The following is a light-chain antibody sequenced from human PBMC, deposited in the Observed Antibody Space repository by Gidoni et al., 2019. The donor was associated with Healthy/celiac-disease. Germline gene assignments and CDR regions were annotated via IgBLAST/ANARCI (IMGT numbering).Light chain of an antibody. J-gene: IGKJ2*01. V-gene: IGKV3-11*01. CDR1: QSVSSY. Sequence: ESVLTQAPATLSLSPGERATLSCRASQSVSSYLAWYQQKPGQAPRLLIYDASNWATGIPARFSGSGSVTDFTLTISSLEPEDFAVYYCQQRSNWPPIFGQGPKLEIK. CDR3: QQRSNWPPI. CDR2: DAS.